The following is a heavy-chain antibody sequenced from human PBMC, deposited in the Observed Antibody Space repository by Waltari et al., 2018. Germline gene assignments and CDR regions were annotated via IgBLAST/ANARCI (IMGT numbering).Heavy chain of an antibody. CDR2: IYWDDDK. J-gene: IGHJ4*02. CDR1: GFSLSTSGVG. D-gene: IGHD3-10*01. V-gene: IGHV2-5*02. Sequence: QITLKESGPTLVKPTQTLTLTCTLSGFSLSTSGVGVGWLRPPPGKALEVLALIYWDDDKRYSPSLKSRLTITKDTSKNRVVLTMTNMDPVDTATYYCAHRWGKGSGSYYGYWGQGTLVTVSS. CDR3: AHRWGKGSGSYYGY.